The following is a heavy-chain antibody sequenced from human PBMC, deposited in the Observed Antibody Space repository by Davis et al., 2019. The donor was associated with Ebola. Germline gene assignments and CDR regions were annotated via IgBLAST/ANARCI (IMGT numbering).Heavy chain of an antibody. J-gene: IGHJ4*02. CDR1: GGSISSYY. Sequence: MPSETLSLTCTVSGGSISSYYWTWIRQPPGKGLEWIGYIHYSGSTNYSPSLKSRVTISVDTSKNQISLRLSSVTAADTAMYYCARKTYTYASLFIDYWGQGTLVTVSS. D-gene: IGHD5-18*01. V-gene: IGHV4-59*01. CDR2: IHYSGST. CDR3: ARKTYTYASLFIDY.